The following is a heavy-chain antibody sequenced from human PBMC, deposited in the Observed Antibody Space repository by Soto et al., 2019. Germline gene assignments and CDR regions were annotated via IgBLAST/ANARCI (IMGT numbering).Heavy chain of an antibody. CDR2: IIPIFGTA. CDR1: GGTFSSYA. CDR3: ARDWAGSSGVLWFDP. J-gene: IGHJ5*02. V-gene: IGHV1-69*13. Sequence: SVKVSCKASGGTFSSYAISWVRQAPGQGLEWMGGIIPIFGTANYAQKFQGRVTITADESTSTAYMELSSLRSEDTAVYYCARDWAGSSGVLWFDPWGQGTLVTVSS. D-gene: IGHD6-6*01.